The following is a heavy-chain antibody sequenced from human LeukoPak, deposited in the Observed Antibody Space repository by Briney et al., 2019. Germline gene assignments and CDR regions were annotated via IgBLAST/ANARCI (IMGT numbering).Heavy chain of an antibody. CDR3: ARGYDSSGFGPFDY. J-gene: IGHJ4*02. V-gene: IGHV3-30-3*01. CDR1: GFTFSSYA. D-gene: IGHD3-22*01. Sequence: GRSLRLSCAASGFTFSSYAMHWVRQAPGKGLEWVAVISYDGSNKYYADSVKGRFTISRDNSKNTLYLQMNSLRAEDTAVYYCARGYDSSGFGPFDYWGQGTLVTVSS. CDR2: ISYDGSNK.